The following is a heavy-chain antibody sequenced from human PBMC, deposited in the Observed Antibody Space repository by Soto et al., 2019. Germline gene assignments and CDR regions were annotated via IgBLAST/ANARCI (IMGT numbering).Heavy chain of an antibody. Sequence: GGSLRLSCAASGFTFSSYGMHWVRQAPGKGLEWVSAIGGSGDNTYYADSVKGRFTISRDTSKNTLYLQMNSLRAEDTAVYYCAKGGAQLLHYNWFDPWGQGTQVTVSS. CDR3: AKGGAQLLHYNWFDP. D-gene: IGHD2-2*01. CDR1: GFTFSSYG. J-gene: IGHJ5*02. CDR2: IGGSGDNT. V-gene: IGHV3-23*01.